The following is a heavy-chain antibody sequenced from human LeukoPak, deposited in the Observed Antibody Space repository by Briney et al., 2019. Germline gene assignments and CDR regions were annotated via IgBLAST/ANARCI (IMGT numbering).Heavy chain of an antibody. V-gene: IGHV3-30*03. D-gene: IGHD2-8*01. CDR3: AGVYYYYYMDV. CDR2: ISYDGSNK. CDR1: GFTFSSYG. Sequence: GGSLRPSCAASGFTFSSYGMHWVRQAPGKGLEWVAVISYDGSNKYYADSVKGRFTISRDNSKNTLYLQMNSLRAEDTAVYYCAGVYYYYYMDVWGKGTTVTVSS. J-gene: IGHJ6*03.